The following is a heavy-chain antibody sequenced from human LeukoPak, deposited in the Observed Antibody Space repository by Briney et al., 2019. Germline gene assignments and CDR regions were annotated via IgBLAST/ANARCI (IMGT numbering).Heavy chain of an antibody. V-gene: IGHV4-38-2*02. D-gene: IGHD4-17*01. CDR2: IYYSGST. J-gene: IGHJ5*02. CDR3: AREGGYGELT. CDR1: GYSISSDNY. Sequence: SSETLSLTCTVSGYSISSDNYWGWIRQPPGKGLEWIGDIYYSGSTNYNPSLKSRVTISVDTSKNQFSLKLSSVTAADTAVFYCAREGGYGELTWGQGTLVTVSS.